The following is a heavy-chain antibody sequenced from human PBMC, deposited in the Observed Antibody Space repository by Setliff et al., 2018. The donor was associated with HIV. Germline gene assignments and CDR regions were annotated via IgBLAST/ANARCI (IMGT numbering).Heavy chain of an antibody. CDR3: ATGRRYGLFNP. J-gene: IGHJ5*02. CDR1: GGSISSDY. D-gene: IGHD1-20*01. Sequence: SENLSLTCSVSGGSISSDYWSWIRKPPGKGLEWIGYAHYTERTSYNPSLKSRVTISVDTSKNQFTLNLNSVTAADTAVYYCATGRRYGLFNPWGQGTLVTVSS. V-gene: IGHV4-59*01. CDR2: AHYTERT.